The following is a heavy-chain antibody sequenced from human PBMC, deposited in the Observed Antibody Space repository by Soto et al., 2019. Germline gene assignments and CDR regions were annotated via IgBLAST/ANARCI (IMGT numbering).Heavy chain of an antibody. CDR2: IYYSGST. J-gene: IGHJ6*02. V-gene: IGHV4-31*03. CDR3: AGESNTRGQLPPLDV. D-gene: IGHD2-2*01. Sequence: QVQLQESGPGLVKPSQTLSLTCTVSGGSIRSGGYFWSWIRQHPGKALEWIGYIYYSGSTYYNPSLKSRVTISVDTSKNVFSLNLRSVTAADTAVYYCAGESNTRGQLPPLDVWGQGTTVTVSS. CDR1: GGSIRSGGYF.